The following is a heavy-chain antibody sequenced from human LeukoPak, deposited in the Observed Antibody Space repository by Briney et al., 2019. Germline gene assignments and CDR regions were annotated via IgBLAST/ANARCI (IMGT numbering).Heavy chain of an antibody. Sequence: SVKVSCKASGGTFSSYAISWVRQAPGQGLEWMGGIIPIFGTANYAQKFQGRVTITADESTSTAYMELSSLRSEDTAVYYCARGPYYYDSSGYYGPPHFDCWGQGTLVTVSS. CDR2: IIPIFGTA. J-gene: IGHJ4*02. D-gene: IGHD3-22*01. CDR3: ARGPYYYDSSGYYGPPHFDC. V-gene: IGHV1-69*13. CDR1: GGTFSSYA.